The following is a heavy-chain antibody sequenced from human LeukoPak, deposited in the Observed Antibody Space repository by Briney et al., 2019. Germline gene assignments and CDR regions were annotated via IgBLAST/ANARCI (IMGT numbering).Heavy chain of an antibody. Sequence: HAGGSLRLSCAASGFTFSGYGMHWVRQAPGKGLEWVTYIRYDGSNKYYADSVKGRFTISRDNSKNTLYLQMDSLTTEDTAVYYCAGVHVTVRSFYWGQGTLVAVSS. J-gene: IGHJ4*02. CDR1: GFTFSGYG. CDR3: AGVHVTVRSFY. CDR2: IRYDGSNK. D-gene: IGHD3-22*01. V-gene: IGHV3-30*02.